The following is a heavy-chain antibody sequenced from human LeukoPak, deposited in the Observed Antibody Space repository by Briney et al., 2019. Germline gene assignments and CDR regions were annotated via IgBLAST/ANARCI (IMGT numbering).Heavy chain of an antibody. Sequence: GGSLRLSCAASEFTFNSYAMSWVRQAPGKGLEWVSTISGSGGRTYYADSVKGRFTISRDNSNNALYLQMDSLRPEDTAVYYCAKSRAALVVRGVGPHSWGQGTLVTVSS. V-gene: IGHV3-23*01. CDR1: EFTFNSYA. D-gene: IGHD3-10*01. CDR2: ISGSGGRT. CDR3: AKSRAALVVRGVGPHS. J-gene: IGHJ4*02.